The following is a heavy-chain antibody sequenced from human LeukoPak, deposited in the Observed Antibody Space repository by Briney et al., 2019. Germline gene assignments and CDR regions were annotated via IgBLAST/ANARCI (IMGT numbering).Heavy chain of an antibody. D-gene: IGHD3-9*01. J-gene: IGHJ4*02. CDR3: ASQGYFDWY. CDR2: IYYSGIT. CDR1: GGSIRSSSYY. Sequence: SETLSLTCTVSGGSIRSSSYYWGWIRQPPGKGLEWIGSIYYSGITYYNPSLKSRLTISVDTSKNQFSLKLSSVTAADTAVYYCASQGYFDWYWGQGTLVTVSS. V-gene: IGHV4-39*07.